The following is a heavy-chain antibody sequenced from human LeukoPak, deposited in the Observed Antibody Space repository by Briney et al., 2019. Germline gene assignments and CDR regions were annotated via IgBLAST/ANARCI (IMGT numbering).Heavy chain of an antibody. CDR2: ISWNSGSI. V-gene: IGHV3-9*01. D-gene: IGHD6-19*01. J-gene: IGHJ4*02. Sequence: GRSLRLSCAASGFTFDDYAMHWVRQAPGKGLEWVSGISWNSGSIGYADSVKGRFTISRDNAKNSLYLQMNSLRAEDTAVYYCARLKHSGWYNFDYWGQGTLVTVSS. CDR1: GFTFDDYA. CDR3: ARLKHSGWYNFDY.